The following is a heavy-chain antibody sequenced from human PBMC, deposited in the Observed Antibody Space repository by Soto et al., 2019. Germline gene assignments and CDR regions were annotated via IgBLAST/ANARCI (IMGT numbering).Heavy chain of an antibody. J-gene: IGHJ4*02. CDR3: ARDRGFYDILPGEYDY. CDR2: ISSSSSYI. Sequence: EVQLVESGGGLVKPGGSLRLSCAASGFTFSSYSMNWVRQAPGKGLEGVSSISSSSSYIYYANSVKGRFPISRDNARNSLYLQRNSLRAEDTAVYYCARDRGFYDILPGEYDYWGQGTLVTVSS. CDR1: GFTFSSYS. D-gene: IGHD3-9*01. V-gene: IGHV3-21*01.